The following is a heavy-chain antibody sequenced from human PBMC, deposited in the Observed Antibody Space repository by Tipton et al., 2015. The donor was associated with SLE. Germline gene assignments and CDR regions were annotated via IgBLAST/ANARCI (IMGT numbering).Heavy chain of an antibody. J-gene: IGHJ4*02. V-gene: IGHV4-34*01. CDR3: ARQGVKWVAGH. CDR1: GFTFSSYW. Sequence: LRLSCAASGFTFSSYWMSWIRQPPGKGLEWIGEINHSGSTNYNPSLKSRVTISVDTSKNQFSLKLSSVTAADTAVYYCARQGVKWVAGHWGQGTLVTVSS. D-gene: IGHD1-26*01. CDR2: INHSGST.